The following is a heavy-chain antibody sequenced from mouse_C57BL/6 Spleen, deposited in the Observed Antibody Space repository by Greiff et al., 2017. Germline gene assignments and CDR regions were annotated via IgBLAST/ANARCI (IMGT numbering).Heavy chain of an antibody. Sequence: EVQLQQSGPELVKPGASVKISCKASGYTFTDYYMNWVKQSHGKSLEWIGDINPNNGGTSYNQKFKGKATLTVDKSSSTAYMELRSLTSEDSAVYYCARFITTVVAPWGQGTTLTVSS. CDR3: ARFITTVVAP. V-gene: IGHV1-26*01. D-gene: IGHD1-1*01. CDR1: GYTFTDYY. J-gene: IGHJ2*01. CDR2: INPNNGGT.